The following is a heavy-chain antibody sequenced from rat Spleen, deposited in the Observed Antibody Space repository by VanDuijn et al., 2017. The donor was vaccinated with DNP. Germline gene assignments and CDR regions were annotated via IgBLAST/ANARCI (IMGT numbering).Heavy chain of an antibody. J-gene: IGHJ2*01. Sequence: QVQLKESGPGLVQPSQTLSLTCTVSGFSLISYSVGWVRQPPEKGLEWIAAVSSSGTTYYNPALESRLSISRDTSKSQVFLKMNSLQTEDTAMYFCVRSDYNEDSHYYGYFDHWGQGVMVTVSS. CDR2: VSSSGTT. D-gene: IGHD1-12*02. CDR3: VRSDYNEDSHYYGYFDH. V-gene: IGHV2-6*01. CDR1: GFSLISYS.